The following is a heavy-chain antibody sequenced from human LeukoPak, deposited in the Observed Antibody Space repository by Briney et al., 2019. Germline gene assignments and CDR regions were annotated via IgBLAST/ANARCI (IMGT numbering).Heavy chain of an antibody. D-gene: IGHD6-19*01. J-gene: IGHJ4*02. CDR2: IRYDGSNK. Sequence: GGSLRLSCAASGFTFSSYGMHWVRQAPGKGLEWVAFIRYDGSNKYYADSVKGRFTISRDNAKNSLYLQMNSLRAEDTAVYYCARDPGIAVAGIDYWGQGTLVTVSS. CDR1: GFTFSSYG. V-gene: IGHV3-30*02. CDR3: ARDPGIAVAGIDY.